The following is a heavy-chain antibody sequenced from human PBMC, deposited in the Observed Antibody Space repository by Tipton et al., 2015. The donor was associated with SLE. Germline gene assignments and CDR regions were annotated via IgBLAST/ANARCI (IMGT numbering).Heavy chain of an antibody. J-gene: IGHJ1*01. CDR3: ARDNCGGDCYRYFQH. CDR2: IYYSGST. V-gene: IGHV4-39*07. CDR1: GGSISSSSYY. Sequence: TLSLTCTVSGGSISSSSYYWGWIRQPPGKGLEWIGSIYYSGSTYYNPSLKSRVTILVDTSKNQFSLKLSSVTAADTAVYYCARDNCGGDCYRYFQHWGQGTLVTVSS. D-gene: IGHD2-21*01.